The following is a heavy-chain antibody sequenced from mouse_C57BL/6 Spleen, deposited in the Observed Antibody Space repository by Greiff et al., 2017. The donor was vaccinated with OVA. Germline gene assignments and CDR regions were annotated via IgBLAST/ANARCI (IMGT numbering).Heavy chain of an antibody. CDR1: GFTFSDYG. CDR2: ISSGSSTI. CDR3: ARGTNWDQGFAY. J-gene: IGHJ3*01. V-gene: IGHV5-17*01. Sequence: EVMLVESGGGLVKPGGSLKLSCAASGFTFSDYGMHWVRQAPEKGLEWVAYISSGSSTIYYADTVKGRFTISRDKAKNTLFLQMTSLRSEDTAMYYCARGTNWDQGFAYWGQGTLVTVSA. D-gene: IGHD4-1*01.